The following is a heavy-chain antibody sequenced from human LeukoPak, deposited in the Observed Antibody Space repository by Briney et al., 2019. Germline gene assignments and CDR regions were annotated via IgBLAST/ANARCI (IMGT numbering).Heavy chain of an antibody. V-gene: IGHV4-4*07. CDR1: GGSISGYY. D-gene: IGHD1-26*01. J-gene: IGHJ4*02. CDR3: ARGSGSYRPLYFFDY. CDR2: IYTSGST. Sequence: SETLSLTCTVSGGSISGYYWSWLRQPPGKGLEWIGRIYTSGSTNYNPFFKSRVTMSLDTSQKEVSLTLSSMTAADTAVYFCARGSGSYRPLYFFDYWGQGTLVTVSS.